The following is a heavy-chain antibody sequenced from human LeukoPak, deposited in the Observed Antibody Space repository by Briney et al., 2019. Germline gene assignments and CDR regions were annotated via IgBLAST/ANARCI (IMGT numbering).Heavy chain of an antibody. CDR3: ARVFFNYDMGEYFDY. CDR1: GFTLSSYW. D-gene: IGHD3-22*01. CDR2: LSPDGTRT. J-gene: IGHJ4*02. Sequence: TGGSLRLSCAASGFTLSSYWMHWVRQVPGKGPVWVSRLSPDGTRTTYADSVKGRFTIFRDSAKNTLYLQMNGLRGEDTAVYYCARVFFNYDMGEYFDYWGQGTLVTVSS. V-gene: IGHV3-74*01.